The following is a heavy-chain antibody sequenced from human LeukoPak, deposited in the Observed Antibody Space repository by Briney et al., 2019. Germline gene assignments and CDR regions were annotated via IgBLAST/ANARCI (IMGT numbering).Heavy chain of an antibody. CDR2: ISAYNGNT. V-gene: IGHV1-18*01. D-gene: IGHD6-13*01. J-gene: IGHJ4*02. Sequence: ASVKVSCKASGYTFTSYGISWVRQAPGQGLEWMGWISAYNGNTNYAQKLQGRVTMTTDTSTSTAYMELRSLRSDDTAVYYCARAKYLRKKYSSSWHSIYYFDYWGQGTLVTVSS. CDR1: GYTFTSYG. CDR3: ARAKYLRKKYSSSWHSIYYFDY.